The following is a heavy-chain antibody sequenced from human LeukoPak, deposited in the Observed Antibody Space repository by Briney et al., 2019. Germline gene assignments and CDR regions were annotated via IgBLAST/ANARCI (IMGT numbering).Heavy chain of an antibody. CDR1: GGSFSSYY. Sequence: PETLSLTCTASGGSFSSYYRSWVRQPAGKGLEWVALIYTSGSTNYNPSFKSRVTMSVDTSKNQFSLRLSSVTAADTAVYYCARGGVVEYSNYRYYYYYYVMDVWGQGTTVTVPS. D-gene: IGHD4-11*01. CDR3: ARGGVVEYSNYRYYYYYYVMDV. CDR2: IYTSGST. V-gene: IGHV4-4*07. J-gene: IGHJ6*02.